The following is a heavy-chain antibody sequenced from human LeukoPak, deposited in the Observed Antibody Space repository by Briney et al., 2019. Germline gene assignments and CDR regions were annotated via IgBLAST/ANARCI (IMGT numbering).Heavy chain of an antibody. V-gene: IGHV3-48*04. D-gene: IGHD3-10*02. Sequence: GGSLRLSCAASGFTFSNYGLSWVRQAPGKGLEWVSYISSSGSTIYYADSVKGRFTISRDNAKNSLYLQMNSLRAEDTAVYYCAELGITMIGGVWGKGTTVTISS. CDR2: ISSSGSTI. CDR3: AELGITMIGGV. CDR1: GFTFSNYG. J-gene: IGHJ6*04.